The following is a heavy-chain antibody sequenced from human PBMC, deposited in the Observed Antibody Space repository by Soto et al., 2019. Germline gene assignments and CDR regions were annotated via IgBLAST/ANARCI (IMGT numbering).Heavy chain of an antibody. CDR2: IKQDGSEK. J-gene: IGHJ3*02. Sequence: PGGSLRLSCAASGFTFSSYWMSWVRQAPGKGLEWVANIKQDGSEKYYVDSVKGRFTISRDNAKNSLYLQMNSLRAEDTAVYYCARLSYCGGDCPHDAFDIWGQGTMVTVSS. D-gene: IGHD2-21*01. V-gene: IGHV3-7*01. CDR3: ARLSYCGGDCPHDAFDI. CDR1: GFTFSSYW.